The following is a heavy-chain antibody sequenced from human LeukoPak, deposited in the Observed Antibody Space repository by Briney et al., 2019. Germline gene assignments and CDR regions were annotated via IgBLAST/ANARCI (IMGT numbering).Heavy chain of an antibody. D-gene: IGHD4-17*01. CDR2: IIPIFGTA. V-gene: IGHV1-69*13. Sequence: SVKVSCKASGGTFSSYAISWMRQAPGQGLEWMGGIIPIFGTANYAQKFQGRVTITADESTSTAYMELSSLRSEDTAVYYCARAATVTVYYFDYWGQGTLVTVSS. CDR1: GGTFSSYA. CDR3: ARAATVTVYYFDY. J-gene: IGHJ4*02.